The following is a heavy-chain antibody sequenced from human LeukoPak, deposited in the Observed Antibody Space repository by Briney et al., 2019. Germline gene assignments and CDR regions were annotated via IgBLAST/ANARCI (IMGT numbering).Heavy chain of an antibody. CDR1: GFTITTYA. D-gene: IGHD1-26*01. V-gene: IGHV3-23*01. J-gene: IGHJ4*02. CDR3: ARAQGALDY. Sequence: GGSLRLSCAASGFTITTYAVNWVRQAPGKGLEWVSGIGGGGTEYYADSVKGRFIISSDNSQNLVHLQMNSLTVEDTAVYYCARAQGALDYWGRVTLVTVSS. CDR2: IGGGGTE.